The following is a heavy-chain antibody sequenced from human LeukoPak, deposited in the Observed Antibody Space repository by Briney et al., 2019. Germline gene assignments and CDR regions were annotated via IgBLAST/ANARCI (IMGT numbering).Heavy chain of an antibody. CDR3: ASRIVGATKANAFDI. CDR2: IYSGST. Sequence: SQTLSLTCTVSGGSISSGDYYWSWIRQPPGKGLEWIGYIYSGSTYYNPSLKSRVTISVDTSKNQFSLELSSVTAADTAVYYCASRIVGATKANAFDIWGQGTMVTVSS. J-gene: IGHJ3*02. D-gene: IGHD1-26*01. CDR1: GGSISSGDYY. V-gene: IGHV4-30-4*08.